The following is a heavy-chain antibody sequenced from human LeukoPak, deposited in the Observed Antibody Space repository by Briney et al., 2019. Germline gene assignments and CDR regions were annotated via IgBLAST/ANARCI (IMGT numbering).Heavy chain of an antibody. CDR2: ISNGKT. V-gene: IGHV3-23*01. CDR1: GFPFISHA. D-gene: IGHD2-15*01. J-gene: IGHJ5*02. CDR3: VREAGYCAPVCVKTNWFDP. Sequence: GGSLRVSCAASGFPFISHAMSWVRQPLGKGLEWVAAISNGKTYYADSVRGRFAISRDDSTNTVYLHMNSLRDEDTALYHCVREAGYCAPVCVKTNWFDPWGQGTLVTVSS.